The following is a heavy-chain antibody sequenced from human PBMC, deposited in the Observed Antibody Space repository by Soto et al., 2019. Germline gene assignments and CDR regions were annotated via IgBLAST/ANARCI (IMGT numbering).Heavy chain of an antibody. J-gene: IGHJ4*02. CDR1: GGAISSYY. CDR2: IYYSGST. V-gene: IGHV4-59*08. D-gene: IGHD3-10*01. Sequence: QVQLQASVPGLVKPSETLSLTCTVSGGAISSYYWSWIRQPPGKGLEWIGYIYYSGSTNYNPSLKSRVTRSVDTSKHPFSLKLSYVTAADTAGYYCARHAGGYFDYWGQGTLGTVSS. CDR3: ARHAGGYFDY.